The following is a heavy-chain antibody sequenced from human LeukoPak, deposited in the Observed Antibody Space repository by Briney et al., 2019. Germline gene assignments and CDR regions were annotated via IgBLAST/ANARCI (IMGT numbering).Heavy chain of an antibody. V-gene: IGHV1-2*02. D-gene: IGHD6-6*01. CDR2: INPNSGGT. CDR1: GYTFTSYD. CDR3: ARRRGSSSHDY. J-gene: IGHJ4*02. Sequence: ASVKVSCKASGYTFTSYDINWVRQAPGQGLEWMGWINPNSGGTNYAQKFQGRVTMTRDTSISTAYMELSRLRSDDTAVYYCARRRGSSSHDYWGQGTLVTVSS.